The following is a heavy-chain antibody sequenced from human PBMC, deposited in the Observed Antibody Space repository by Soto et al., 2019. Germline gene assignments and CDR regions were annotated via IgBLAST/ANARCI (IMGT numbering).Heavy chain of an antibody. D-gene: IGHD2-2*01. Sequence: QVQLQESGPGLVKPSETLSLTCTVSGGSISSYYWSWIRQPPGKGLEWIGYIYYSGSTNYNPSLKSRVTMQVDTSKNQFSLKLSSLTAADTAVYYCARRVDGDQLHENWFDHWGQGTLVTVSS. CDR3: ARRVDGDQLHENWFDH. V-gene: IGHV4-59*01. J-gene: IGHJ5*02. CDR1: GGSISSYY. CDR2: IYYSGST.